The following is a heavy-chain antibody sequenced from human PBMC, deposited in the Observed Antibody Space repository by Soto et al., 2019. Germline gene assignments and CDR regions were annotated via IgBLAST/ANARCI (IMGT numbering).Heavy chain of an antibody. J-gene: IGHJ5*02. D-gene: IGHD6-19*01. Sequence: SETLSLTCAVYGGSFSGYYWSWIRQPPGKGLEWIGEINHSGSTNYNPSLKSRVTISVDTSKNQFSLKLSSVTAADTAVYYCARAQYSSGRNWFDPWGQGTLVTVSS. V-gene: IGHV4-34*01. CDR1: GGSFSGYY. CDR3: ARAQYSSGRNWFDP. CDR2: INHSGST.